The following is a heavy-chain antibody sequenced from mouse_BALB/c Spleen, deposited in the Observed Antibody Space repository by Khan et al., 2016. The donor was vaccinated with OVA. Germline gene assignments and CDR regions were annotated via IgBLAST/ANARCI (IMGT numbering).Heavy chain of an antibody. CDR2: INPTSGYT. Sequence: VELVESGAALAKPGASVKMSCKASGYTFSTYWMHWVKQRPGQGLEWIGYINPTSGYTDYNEKFKDKATLSADQSSSTAYMQLSRLTSEDSAVYYCTRDRIDYWGQGTTLTVSS. J-gene: IGHJ2*01. CDR1: GYTFSTYW. CDR3: TRDRIDY. V-gene: IGHV1-7*01.